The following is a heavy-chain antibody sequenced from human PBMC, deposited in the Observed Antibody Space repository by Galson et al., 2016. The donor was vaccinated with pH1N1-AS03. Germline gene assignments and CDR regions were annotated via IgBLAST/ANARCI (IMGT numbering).Heavy chain of an antibody. CDR3: ARTSGSRTYPFDS. CDR1: GYAFTSYW. CDR2: IYPGDSDT. J-gene: IGHJ4*02. V-gene: IGHV5-51*01. Sequence: QSGAEVKKPGESLRISCETSGYAFTSYWIAWVRQMPGQGLEWMGIIYPGDSDTRYSPSFQGQVTISADMSIRTAYLQWSSLKASDNAIYYCARTSGSRTYPFDSWGQGALVTVSS. D-gene: IGHD3-10*01.